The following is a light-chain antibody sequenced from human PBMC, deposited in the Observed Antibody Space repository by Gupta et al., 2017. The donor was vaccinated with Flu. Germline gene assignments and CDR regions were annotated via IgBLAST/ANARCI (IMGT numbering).Light chain of an antibody. CDR2: GAS. J-gene: IGKJ2*01. CDR1: QSVFSSY. V-gene: IGKV3-20*01. CDR3: QQYGRSPTYS. Sequence: EIVLTYSPCTVSLSPGERATLSCRASQSVFSSYLAWYQQKPGQAPRLRIFGASSRATGVPDRISGSGSGTDFTLTISRLEPEDSAVYYCQQYGRSPTYSFGQGTTLEIK.